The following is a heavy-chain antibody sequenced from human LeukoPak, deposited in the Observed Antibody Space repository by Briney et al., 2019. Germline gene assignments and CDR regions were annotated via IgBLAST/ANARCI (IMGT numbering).Heavy chain of an antibody. J-gene: IGHJ4*02. V-gene: IGHV3-23*01. CDR2: ISGSGGST. D-gene: IGHD3-9*01. CDR3: TTVDYDILTGYYGLDY. CDR1: GFTFSSYA. Sequence: GGSLRLSCAASGFTFSSYAMSWVRQAPGKGLEWVSAISGSGGSTYYADSVKGRFTISRDNSKNTLYLQMNSLRAEDTAVYYCTTVDYDILTGYYGLDYWGQGTLVTVSS.